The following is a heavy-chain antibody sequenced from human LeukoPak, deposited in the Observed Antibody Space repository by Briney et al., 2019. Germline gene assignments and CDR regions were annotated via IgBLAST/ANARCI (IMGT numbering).Heavy chain of an antibody. D-gene: IGHD6-13*01. V-gene: IGHV4-4*08. CDR3: ARDIAAAGTGYYYYYMDV. J-gene: IGHJ6*03. CDR1: GGSISSYY. CDR2: IYTSGST. Sequence: SETLSLTCTVSGGSISSYYWSWIRQPPGKELEWIGRIYTSGSTNYNPSLKSRVTISVDTSKNQFSLKLSSVTAADTAVYYCARDIAAAGTGYYYYYMDVWGKGTTVTISS.